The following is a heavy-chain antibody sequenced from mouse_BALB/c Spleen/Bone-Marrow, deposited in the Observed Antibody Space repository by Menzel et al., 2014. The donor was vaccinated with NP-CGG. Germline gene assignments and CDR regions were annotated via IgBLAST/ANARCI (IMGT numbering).Heavy chain of an antibody. J-gene: IGHJ2*01. CDR3: ARYDYDINY. Sequence: EVQLQQSGPELINPGASVMMSCKASGYSFTSSHMHWVKQSHGKSLEWIGYIYPFNGGTTYNQKFKGKATLTVDKSSSTDYMHHSGQTSENSALYCSARYDYDINYWDDGAT. V-gene: IGHV1-31*01. CDR1: GYSFTSSH. D-gene: IGHD2-4*01. CDR2: IYPFNGGT.